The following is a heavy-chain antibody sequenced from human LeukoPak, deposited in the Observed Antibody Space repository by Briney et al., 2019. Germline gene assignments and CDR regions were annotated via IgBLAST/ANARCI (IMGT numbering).Heavy chain of an antibody. Sequence: GGSLRLSCVVSGFTFSGSWMSWVRQAPGKGLEWVANIKQDGSEVHCVGSVKGRFIISRDNAQRSLYLQMNGLRVEDTAVYYCARGKAFENWGQGTLVTVSS. D-gene: IGHD3-3*02. V-gene: IGHV3-7*01. CDR1: GFTFSGSW. J-gene: IGHJ3*01. CDR3: ARGKAFEN. CDR2: IKQDGSEV.